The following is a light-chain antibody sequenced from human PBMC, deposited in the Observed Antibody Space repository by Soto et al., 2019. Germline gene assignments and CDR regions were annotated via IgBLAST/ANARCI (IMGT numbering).Light chain of an antibody. J-gene: IGKJ5*01. CDR2: AAS. V-gene: IGKV1-39*01. CDR1: QSISSY. Sequence: DIQMTQWPSSLSASVGDRVTITLRESQSISSYLNWYQQKPGKAPKLLIYAASTLQSGVPSRFSGSGSGTDFTPTISSLQPEDFATYYGQQLNSYPSITFGQGTRREIK. CDR3: QQLNSYPSIT.